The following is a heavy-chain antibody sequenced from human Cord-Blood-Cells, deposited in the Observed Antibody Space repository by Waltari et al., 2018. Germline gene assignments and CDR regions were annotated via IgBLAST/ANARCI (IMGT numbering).Heavy chain of an antibody. D-gene: IGHD6-6*01. CDR3: AKDVQVSSSSALFTFDY. J-gene: IGHJ4*02. V-gene: IGHV3-30*18. CDR2: ISYDGSNK. Sequence: QVQLVESGGGVVQPGRSLRLSCAASGFTFSSYGMHWVRQAPGKGLEWVAVISYDGSNKYYADSVKGRFTISRDNSKNTLYLQMNSLRAEDTAVYYCAKDVQVSSSSALFTFDYWGQGTLVTVSS. CDR1: GFTFSSYG.